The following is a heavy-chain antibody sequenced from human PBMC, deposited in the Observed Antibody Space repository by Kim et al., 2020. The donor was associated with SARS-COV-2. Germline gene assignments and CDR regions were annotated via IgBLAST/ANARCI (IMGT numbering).Heavy chain of an antibody. J-gene: IGHJ4*02. D-gene: IGHD6-19*01. CDR3: ARGGKWLIDY. CDR2: INHSGST. Sequence: SETLSLTCAVYGGSFSGYYWSWIRQPPGKGLEWIGEINHSGSTNYNPFLKSRVTISVDTSKNQFSLKLSSVTAADTAVYYCARGGKWLIDYWGQGTLVTVSS. CDR1: GGSFSGYY. V-gene: IGHV4-34*01.